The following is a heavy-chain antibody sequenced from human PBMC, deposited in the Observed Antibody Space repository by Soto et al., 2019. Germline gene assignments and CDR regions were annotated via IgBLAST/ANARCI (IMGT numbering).Heavy chain of an antibody. D-gene: IGHD3-9*01. V-gene: IGHV1-69*12. J-gene: IGHJ4*02. CDR1: GGTFSNYA. Sequence: QVQLVQSGAEVKKPGSSVKVSCKASGGTFSNYAITWVRQAPGQGLEWMGGIIPMFRTPNYAQKFQGRVTMTADESTTTAYMELTSLPSEATAMYYCARDAGRHSYDVTGYYFDYWGQGTLVTVSS. CDR2: IIPMFRTP. CDR3: ARDAGRHSYDVTGYYFDY.